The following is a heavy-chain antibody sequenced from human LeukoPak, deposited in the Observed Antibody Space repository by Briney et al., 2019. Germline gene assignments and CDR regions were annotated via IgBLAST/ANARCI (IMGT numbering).Heavy chain of an antibody. CDR2: IWAAGNDD. Sequence: GGSLRLSCGASGFSFSLYGMHWVRQAPGKGLEWVAFIWAAGNDDFYADSVKGRFTISRDNSKNMVYLQMNSLRAEDTAVYYCAKDSYYYYDSSGYEPYGMDVWGQGTTVTVSS. J-gene: IGHJ6*02. V-gene: IGHV3-30*02. D-gene: IGHD3-22*01. CDR3: AKDSYYYYDSSGYEPYGMDV. CDR1: GFSFSLYG.